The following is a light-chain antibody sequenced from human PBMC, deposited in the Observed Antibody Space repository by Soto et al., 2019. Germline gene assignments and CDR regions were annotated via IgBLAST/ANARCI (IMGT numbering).Light chain of an antibody. CDR3: QQYKDWPTR. CDR1: QSVSTT. CDR2: GAS. V-gene: IGKV3-15*01. Sequence: EIVLTQSPATLSVSPGQRASLSCRAIQSVSTTVAWYHQKPGQAPRLLVYGASTRATGIPARFSGSGAGTDFTLTITSLLSEDFGGYFCQQYKDWPTRFGLG. J-gene: IGKJ1*01.